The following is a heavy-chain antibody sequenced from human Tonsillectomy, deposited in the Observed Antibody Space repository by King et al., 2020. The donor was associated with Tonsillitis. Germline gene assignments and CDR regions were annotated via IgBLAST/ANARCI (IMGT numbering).Heavy chain of an antibody. D-gene: IGHD3-3*01. CDR1: GGSFSGYY. CDR3: ARGKYDVWSGYPDYFDY. Sequence: VQLQQWGAGLLKPSETLSLPCAVYGGSFSGYYWSWIRQPPGKGLEWIGEIYHSGSTNYNPSLKSRVTISLDTSKNQFSLKLSSVTAADTAVYYCARGKYDVWSGYPDYFDYWGQGALVTVSS. V-gene: IGHV4-34*01. CDR2: IYHSGST. J-gene: IGHJ4*02.